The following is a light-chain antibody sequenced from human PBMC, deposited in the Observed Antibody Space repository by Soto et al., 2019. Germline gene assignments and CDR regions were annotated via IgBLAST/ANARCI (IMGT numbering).Light chain of an antibody. CDR1: QAISGY. Sequence: IHLTQSPSSLSTSACDRVTITCRAHQAISGYFVWYQQNPGRAPKLLIYSASTLKRWVPSRFSGSGSGTEFTLTISSLHPADFSTYYCQQFKSYPYTFGQGTKVDIK. J-gene: IGKJ2*01. CDR3: QQFKSYPYT. V-gene: IGKV1-9*01. CDR2: SAS.